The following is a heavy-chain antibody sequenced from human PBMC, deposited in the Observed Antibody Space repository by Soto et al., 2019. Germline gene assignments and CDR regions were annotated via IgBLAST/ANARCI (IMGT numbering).Heavy chain of an antibody. CDR1: GFTLSDYW. CDR3: ASAPEQTPIDY. V-gene: IGHV3-74*01. CDR2: ISVDGGDT. D-gene: IGHD6-13*01. Sequence: PGGSLRLSCAASGFTLSDYWMHWVRQVPGKGLLWVSRISVDGGDTTYADSGKGRFTISRDNAKNTLYLQMDTLGAEDTAIYYCASAPEQTPIDYWGHGXLVTVAS. J-gene: IGHJ4*01.